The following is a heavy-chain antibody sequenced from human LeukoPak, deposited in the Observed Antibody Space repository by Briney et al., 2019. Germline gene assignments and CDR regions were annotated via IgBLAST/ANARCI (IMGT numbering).Heavy chain of an antibody. D-gene: IGHD1-1*01. CDR3: ARDDGGGAGTFDY. Sequence: ASVKVSCKASGYTFTGYYMHWVRQAPGQGLEWMGWINPKSGGTNYAQEFQGRVTMTRDTSISTAYMELSRLRSDDTAVYHCARDDGGGAGTFDYWGQGTLVTVSS. CDR1: GYTFTGYY. CDR2: INPKSGGT. V-gene: IGHV1-2*02. J-gene: IGHJ4*02.